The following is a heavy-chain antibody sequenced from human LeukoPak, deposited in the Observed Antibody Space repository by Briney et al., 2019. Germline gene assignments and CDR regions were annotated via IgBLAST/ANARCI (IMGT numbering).Heavy chain of an antibody. CDR1: GGSISSYY. V-gene: IGHV4-59*01. Sequence: SETLPLTCTVSGGSISSYYWSWIRQPPGKGLEWIGYIYYSGSTNYNPSLKSRVTISVDTSKNQFSLKLSSVTAADTAVYYCARIPAAAPYYYYYGMDVWGQGTTVTVSS. J-gene: IGHJ6*02. CDR3: ARIPAAAPYYYYYGMDV. CDR2: IYYSGST. D-gene: IGHD2-2*01.